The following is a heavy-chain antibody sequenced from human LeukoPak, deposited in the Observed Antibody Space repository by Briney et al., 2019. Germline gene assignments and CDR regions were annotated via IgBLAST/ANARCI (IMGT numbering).Heavy chain of an antibody. CDR2: IKHDGSEK. CDR1: GFSLSTYY. Sequence: PGGSLRLSCAASGFSLSTYYMNWVRQAPGKGLEWVANIKHDGSEKSYVDSVKGRFTISRDNAKGSVFLQMNSLRGDDTAVYYCARLTQWLDDAFDVWGQGTVVTVS. J-gene: IGHJ3*01. CDR3: ARLTQWLDDAFDV. D-gene: IGHD6-19*01. V-gene: IGHV3-7*01.